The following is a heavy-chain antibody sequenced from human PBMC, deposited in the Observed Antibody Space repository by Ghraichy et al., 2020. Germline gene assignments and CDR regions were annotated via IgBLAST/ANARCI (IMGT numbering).Heavy chain of an antibody. Sequence: GESLNISCAASGFTFSSYAMSWVRQAPGKGLEWVSAISGSGGSTYYADSVKGRFTISRDNSKNTLYLQMNSLRAEDTAVYYCAKVTVTIIDYWGQGTLVTVSS. CDR2: ISGSGGST. CDR3: AKVTVTIIDY. D-gene: IGHD4-17*01. V-gene: IGHV3-23*01. J-gene: IGHJ4*02. CDR1: GFTFSSYA.